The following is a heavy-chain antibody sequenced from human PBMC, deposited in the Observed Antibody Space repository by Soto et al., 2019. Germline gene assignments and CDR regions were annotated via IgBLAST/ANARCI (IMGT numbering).Heavy chain of an antibody. CDR1: GFTFSSYG. V-gene: IGHV3-33*01. D-gene: IGHD2-2*01. CDR2: IWYDGSNK. Sequence: QVQLVESGGGVVQPGRSLRLSCAASGFTFSSYGMHWVRQAPGKGLEWVAVIWYDGSNKYYADSVKGRFTISRDNSKKTLYLQMNSLGTAYTAVYDCAGEGDQLHIYGIDVWGQGTTVTVSS. CDR3: AGEGDQLHIYGIDV. J-gene: IGHJ6*02.